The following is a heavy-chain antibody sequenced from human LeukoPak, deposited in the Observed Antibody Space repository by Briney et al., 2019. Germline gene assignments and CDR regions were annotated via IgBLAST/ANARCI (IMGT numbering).Heavy chain of an antibody. CDR3: ARHPYSGSYHFDY. Sequence: ASVKVSCKASGYIFTGYDMHWVRQAPEQGLEWMGWINPNSGGTNSAQKFQGRVTMTRDTSISTAYMELSRLTSDDTAVYYCARHPYSGSYHFDYWGQGTLVTVSS. D-gene: IGHD1-26*01. V-gene: IGHV1-2*02. CDR2: INPNSGGT. CDR1: GYIFTGYD. J-gene: IGHJ4*02.